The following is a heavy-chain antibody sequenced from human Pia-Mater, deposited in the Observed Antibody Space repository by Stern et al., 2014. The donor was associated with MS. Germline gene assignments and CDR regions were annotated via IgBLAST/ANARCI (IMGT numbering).Heavy chain of an antibody. CDR3: ARDMSDFWSEYGHNWFDP. CDR1: GYTFTKYL. CDR2: INSHTGAP. D-gene: IGHD3-3*01. Sequence: VQLLESGSELKKPGASVTVSCKASGYTFTKYLIHWVRQAPGQGLEWMGWINSHTGAPMYARDFAGRFVFSLDTSVTTAYLQISRLKTEDTAVYYCARDMSDFWSEYGHNWFDPWGQGTLVTVSS. J-gene: IGHJ5*02. V-gene: IGHV7-4-1*02.